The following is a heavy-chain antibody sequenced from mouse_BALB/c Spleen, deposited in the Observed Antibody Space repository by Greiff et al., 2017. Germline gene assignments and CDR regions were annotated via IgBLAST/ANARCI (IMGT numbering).Heavy chain of an antibody. J-gene: IGHJ4*01. CDR2: IDPANGNT. CDR1: GFNIKDTY. Sequence: VHVKQSGAELVKPGASVKLSCTASGFNIKDTYMHWVKQRPEQGLEWIGRIDPANGNTKYDPKFQGKATITADTSSNTAYLQLSSLTSEDTAVYYCASLYDGMDYWGQGTSVTVSS. CDR3: ASLYDGMDY. D-gene: IGHD2-3*01. V-gene: IGHV14-3*02.